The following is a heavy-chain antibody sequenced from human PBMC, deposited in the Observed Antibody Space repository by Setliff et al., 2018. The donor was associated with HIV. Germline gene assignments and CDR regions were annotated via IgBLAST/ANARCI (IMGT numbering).Heavy chain of an antibody. J-gene: IGHJ3*02. CDR1: GYTFTGYY. D-gene: IGHD2-21*02. Sequence: GASVKVSCKASGYTFTGYYMHWVRQAPGQGLEWMGWINPNSGGTNYAQKFQGRVTMTRDTSISTVYMELSRLRSDDTAVYYCARVRYCGGDCYPDAFDIWGQGTMVT. V-gene: IGHV1-2*02. CDR2: INPNSGGT. CDR3: ARVRYCGGDCYPDAFDI.